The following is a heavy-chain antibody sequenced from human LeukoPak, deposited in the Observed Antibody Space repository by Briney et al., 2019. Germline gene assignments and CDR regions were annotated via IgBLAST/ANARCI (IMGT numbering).Heavy chain of an antibody. Sequence: GGSLRLSCAASGFTVSSNYMSWVRQAPGKGLEWVSVIYSGGSTYYADSVKGRFTISRDNAKNTLYLQMNSLRAEDTAVYYCARWDNSGYYSLDYWGQGTLVTVSS. J-gene: IGHJ4*02. CDR1: GFTVSSNY. CDR2: IYSGGST. V-gene: IGHV3-53*01. D-gene: IGHD3-22*01. CDR3: ARWDNSGYYSLDY.